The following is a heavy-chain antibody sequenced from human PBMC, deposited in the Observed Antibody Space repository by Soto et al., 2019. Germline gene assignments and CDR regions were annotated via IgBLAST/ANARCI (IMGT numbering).Heavy chain of an antibody. D-gene: IGHD6-13*01. CDR1: GDSVSTNSSA. CDR2: TYYRSKWYN. V-gene: IGHV6-1*01. Sequence: SQTLSLTFAISGDSVSTNSSAWNCIRQSPSRGLEWLGRTYYRSKWYNDYAVSVKSRITINPDTSKNQFSLQLNSVTPEDTAVYYCARLTAAAHFDYWGQGTLVTVSS. CDR3: ARLTAAAHFDY. J-gene: IGHJ4*02.